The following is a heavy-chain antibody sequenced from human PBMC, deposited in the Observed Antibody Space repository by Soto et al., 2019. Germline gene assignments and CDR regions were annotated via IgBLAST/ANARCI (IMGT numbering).Heavy chain of an antibody. CDR1: GYIFTNYY. CDR2: INPSGGST. V-gene: IGHV1-46*03. Sequence: ASVKVSCKASGYIFTNYYMHWVRQAPGQGLEWMGIINPSGGSTSYAQHFQGRVTMTRDTSTSTVYMELSSLRSEDTAVYYCGRAIITPYYFDYWGQGALVTGSS. J-gene: IGHJ4*02. D-gene: IGHD3-22*01. CDR3: GRAIITPYYFDY.